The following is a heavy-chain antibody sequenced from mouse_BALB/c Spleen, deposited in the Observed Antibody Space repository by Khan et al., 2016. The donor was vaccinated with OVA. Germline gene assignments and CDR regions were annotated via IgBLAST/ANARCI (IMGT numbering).Heavy chain of an antibody. Sequence: VQLQQSGAELARPGASVKMSCKASGYTFTSYTIHWLKQRPGQGLEWIGYINPSSGYTNYNQKFKDKATLTADKSSTTAYMQLSSLPSDDSQFYYCARDGCYYRNDGWFDYWGQGTLVTVSA. CDR3: ARDGCYYRNDGWFDY. J-gene: IGHJ3*01. CDR1: GYTFTSYT. D-gene: IGHD2-14*01. CDR2: INPSSGYT. V-gene: IGHV1-4*01.